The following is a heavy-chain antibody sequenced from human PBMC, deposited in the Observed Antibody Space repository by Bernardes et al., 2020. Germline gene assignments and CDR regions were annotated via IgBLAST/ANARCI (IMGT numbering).Heavy chain of an antibody. D-gene: IGHD6-19*01. CDR1: GFTFPNYA. V-gene: IGHV3-23*01. J-gene: IGHJ4*02. CDR3: ARSGHGRRPYSSGWWALIAPDY. CDR2: VSGGGGTT. Sequence: GGSLRLSCAASGFTFPNYAMAWVRQPPGKGLEWVSTVSGGGGTTYYADSLKGRFTISRGNSENTLYLQMNSLRAEDTAVYYCARSGHGRRPYSSGWWALIAPDYWGQGTLVTVSS.